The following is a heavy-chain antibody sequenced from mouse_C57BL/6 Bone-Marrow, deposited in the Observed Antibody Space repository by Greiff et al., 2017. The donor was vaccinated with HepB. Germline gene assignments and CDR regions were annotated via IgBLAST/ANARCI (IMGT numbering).Heavy chain of an antibody. D-gene: IGHD1-1*01. J-gene: IGHJ2*01. V-gene: IGHV1-81*01. CDR1: GYTFTSYG. Sequence: VQLQQSGAELARPGASVKLSCKASGYTFTSYGISWVKQRTGQGLEWIGEIYPRSGNTYYNEKFKGKAPLTADKSSSTAYMELRSLTSEDSAVYFCARGPYYYGSSYDYFDYWGQGTTLTVSS. CDR2: IYPRSGNT. CDR3: ARGPYYYGSSYDYFDY.